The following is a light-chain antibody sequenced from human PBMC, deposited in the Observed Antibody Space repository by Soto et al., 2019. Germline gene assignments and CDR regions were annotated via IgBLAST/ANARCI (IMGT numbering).Light chain of an antibody. V-gene: IGLV2-11*01. J-gene: IGLJ1*01. CDR1: SSDVGGYNY. CDR2: DVT. Sequence: QSVLTQPRSVSGSPGQSVTISCTGTSSDVGGYNYVSWYQQYPGKAPKLFISDVTKRPSGVPDRFSGSKSGNTASLTISGLQAEDEADYYCCSYAGSFTYAFGPGTKLTVL. CDR3: CSYAGSFTYA.